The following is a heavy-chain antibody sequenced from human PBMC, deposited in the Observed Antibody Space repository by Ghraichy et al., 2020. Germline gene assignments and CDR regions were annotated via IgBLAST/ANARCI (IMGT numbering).Heavy chain of an antibody. J-gene: IGHJ4*02. V-gene: IGHV3-53*01. Sequence: GGSLRLSCAASGFTVNSNYMNWVRQAPGKGLEWVSVLYSGGSTYYADSVKGRFTVSRDNAKNTVYLQMNSLRAEDTALYYCARDGPGREAAGYWGQGTLVTVAS. CDR2: LYSGGST. CDR1: GFTVNSNY. D-gene: IGHD6-13*01. CDR3: ARDGPGREAAGY.